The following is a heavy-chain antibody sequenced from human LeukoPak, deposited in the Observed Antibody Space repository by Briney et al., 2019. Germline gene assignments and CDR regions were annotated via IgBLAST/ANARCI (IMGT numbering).Heavy chain of an antibody. V-gene: IGHV4-39*01. D-gene: IGHD5-12*01. CDR1: GGSISSYY. CDR3: ARVSYDSHPDY. J-gene: IGHJ4*02. Sequence: SETLSLTCTVSGGSISSYYWSWIRQPPGKGLEWIGSIYYSGSTYYNPSLKSRVTISVDTSKNQFSLKVSSVTAADTAVYYCARVSYDSHPDYWGQGTLVTVSS. CDR2: IYYSGST.